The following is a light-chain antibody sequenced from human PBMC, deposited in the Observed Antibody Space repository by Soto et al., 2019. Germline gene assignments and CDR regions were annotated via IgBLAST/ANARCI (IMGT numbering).Light chain of an antibody. CDR1: QSVSSY. J-gene: IGKJ1*01. CDR2: GAS. Sequence: EIVITQSPAPLSLSPRERATLSCRASQSVSSYLAWYQQKPGQAPRLLIYGASTRATGIPARFSGSGSGTEFTLTISSLQSEDFAVYYCQQYNDWPRTFGQGTKVDIK. V-gene: IGKV3-15*01. CDR3: QQYNDWPRT.